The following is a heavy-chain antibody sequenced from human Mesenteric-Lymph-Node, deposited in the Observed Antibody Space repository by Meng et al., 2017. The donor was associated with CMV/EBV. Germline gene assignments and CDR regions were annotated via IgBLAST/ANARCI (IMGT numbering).Heavy chain of an antibody. V-gene: IGHV1-8*01. CDR2: MNPNSGNT. J-gene: IGHJ5*02. D-gene: IGHD2/OR15-2a*01. CDR1: GYTLNSYD. CDR3: ARGRGTTHKGNWFDP. Sequence: GYTLNSYDSNWVRQATGQGLEWMGWMNPNSGNTGDAQKFKGRVTMNRNTSITTAYMELSSLRSEDTAVYYCARGRGTTHKGNWFDPWGQGTLVTVSS.